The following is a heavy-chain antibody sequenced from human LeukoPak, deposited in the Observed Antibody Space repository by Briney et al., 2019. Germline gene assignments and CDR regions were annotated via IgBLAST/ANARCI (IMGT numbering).Heavy chain of an antibody. D-gene: IGHD6-13*01. V-gene: IGHV3-23*01. CDR3: AKSFGYSRSWFDY. CDR2: ISGNGGGT. J-gene: IGHJ4*02. Sequence: GGALRLSCAASVFTFSSYAMSWARQAPGQGLECVSGISGNGGGTYYADSVKGRLTISRDNSKNTMYLQMNSLRAEDTAVYYCAKSFGYSRSWFDYWGQGTLVTVSS. CDR1: VFTFSSYA.